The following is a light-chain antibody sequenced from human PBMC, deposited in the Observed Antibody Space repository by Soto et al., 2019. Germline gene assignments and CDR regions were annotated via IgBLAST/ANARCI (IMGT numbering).Light chain of an antibody. J-gene: IGLJ2*01. CDR1: SSNIGSNT. CDR3: AAWEDSLNGVV. CDR2: SNN. V-gene: IGLV1-44*01. Sequence: QSVLTQPPSSSGTPVQRVTISCSGSSSNIGSNTVNGYQQLPGTAPKLLIYSNNQRPSGVPDRFSGSKSGTSASLAISGLQSEDEADYYCAAWEDSLNGVVCGGGTKLTVL.